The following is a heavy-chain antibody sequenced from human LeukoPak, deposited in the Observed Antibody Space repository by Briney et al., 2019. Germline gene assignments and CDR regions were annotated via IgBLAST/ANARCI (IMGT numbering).Heavy chain of an antibody. Sequence: SETLSLTCTVSGGTISNFYWSWIRQPPGKGLEWIGYIYYSGSTNYNPSLKSRVTISVDTSKNQFSLKLSSVTAADTAVYYCARSPYHEFWSGFQSECYFDYWGQGTLVTVSS. D-gene: IGHD3-3*01. CDR3: ARSPYHEFWSGFQSECYFDY. J-gene: IGHJ4*02. CDR2: IYYSGST. V-gene: IGHV4-59*01. CDR1: GGTISNFY.